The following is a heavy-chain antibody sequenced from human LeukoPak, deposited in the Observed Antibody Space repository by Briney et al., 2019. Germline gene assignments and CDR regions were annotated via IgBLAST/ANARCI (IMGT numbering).Heavy chain of an antibody. Sequence: SVKVSCKASGGTFSGNSITWVRQAPGQGLEWMGRFIPILNTTNYAQNFQGRVTLTADKSTSTAYMELMSLGSEDTAVYYCARKTRDSNWNYVAYFDHWGQGTLVTVSS. D-gene: IGHD1-7*01. CDR3: ARKTRDSNWNYVAYFDH. CDR1: GGTFSGNS. J-gene: IGHJ4*02. CDR2: FIPILNTT. V-gene: IGHV1-69*08.